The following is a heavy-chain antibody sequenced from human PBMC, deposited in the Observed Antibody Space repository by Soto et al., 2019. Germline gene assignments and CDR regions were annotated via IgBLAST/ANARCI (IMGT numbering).Heavy chain of an antibody. Sequence: QGQLVQSGAELKKPGASVQVSCKASGYTFSNYDMNWVRQATGQGPERIGWVKPNNGDTGNAQKFQGRVTLTTDSSTTNAYMELNRLRSEDTASDYCSRVSRTVSAIDFDYWGQGTLVTVSS. CDR3: SRVSRTVSAIDFDY. CDR2: VKPNNGDT. V-gene: IGHV1-8*01. CDR1: GYTFSNYD. D-gene: IGHD1-1*01. J-gene: IGHJ4*02.